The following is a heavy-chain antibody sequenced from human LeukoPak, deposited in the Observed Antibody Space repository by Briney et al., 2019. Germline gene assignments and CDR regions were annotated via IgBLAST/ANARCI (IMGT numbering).Heavy chain of an antibody. Sequence: GASVKVSCKASGYTFTSYDINWVRQATGQGLEWMGWMNPNSGNTGYAQKFQGRVTITRNTSISTAYMELSSLRSEDTAVYYCARRPYYDFWSGYNPRAIDFDYWGQGTLVTVSS. CDR3: ARRPYYDFWSGYNPRAIDFDY. J-gene: IGHJ4*02. CDR2: MNPNSGNT. V-gene: IGHV1-8*01. CDR1: GYTFTSYD. D-gene: IGHD3-3*01.